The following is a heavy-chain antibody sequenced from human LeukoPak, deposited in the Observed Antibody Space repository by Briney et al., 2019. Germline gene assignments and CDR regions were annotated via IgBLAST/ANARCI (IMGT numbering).Heavy chain of an antibody. CDR3: AGPRLFTMMDY. Sequence: GGSLRLSCAASGFTFSSYTMNWVRQAPGKGLDWVSYISSSSSTIYYADSVKGRFTISRDNAKNSLYLQMNSLRAEDTAVYYCAGPRLFTMMDYWGQGTLVTVSS. CDR2: ISSSSSTI. CDR1: GFTFSSYT. V-gene: IGHV3-48*01. D-gene: IGHD3-22*01. J-gene: IGHJ4*02.